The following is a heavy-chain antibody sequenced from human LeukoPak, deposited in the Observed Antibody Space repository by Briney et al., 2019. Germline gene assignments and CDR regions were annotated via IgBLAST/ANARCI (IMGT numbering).Heavy chain of an antibody. J-gene: IGHJ4*02. D-gene: IGHD3-22*01. V-gene: IGHV4-4*09. Sequence: SETLSLTCTVSGGSISGYYWSWIRQPPGKGLEWIGYIYTSGNTNYNPFLKSRVTMSVDTSKNQFSLKLSSVTAADTAVYYCARLDISGHLEYWGQGTLLTVSS. CDR2: IYTSGNT. CDR1: GGSISGYY. CDR3: ARLDISGHLEY.